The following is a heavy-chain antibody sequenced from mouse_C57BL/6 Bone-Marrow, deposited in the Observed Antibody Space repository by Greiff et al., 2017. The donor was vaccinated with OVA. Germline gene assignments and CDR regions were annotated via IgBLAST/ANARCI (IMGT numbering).Heavy chain of an antibody. Sequence: VQLQQPGAELVKPGASVKLSCKASGYTFTSYWMQWVKQRPGQGLEWIGEIDHSDSSTNYNQKFKGKATLTVDTSSSTAYMQLSSLTSEDSAVYYCARDGSSFWYFDVWGTGTTVTVSS. CDR1: GYTFTSYW. CDR2: IDHSDSST. V-gene: IGHV1-50*01. CDR3: ARDGSSFWYFDV. D-gene: IGHD1-1*01. J-gene: IGHJ1*03.